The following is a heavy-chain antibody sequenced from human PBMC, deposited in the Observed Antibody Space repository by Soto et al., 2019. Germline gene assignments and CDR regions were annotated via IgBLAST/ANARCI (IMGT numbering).Heavy chain of an antibody. J-gene: IGHJ4*02. CDR1: GGSISSSSYY. CDR2: IYYSGST. Sequence: SETLSLTCTVSGGSISSSSYYWGWIRQPPGKGLEWIGSIYYSGSTNYNPSLKSRVTISVDKSKNQFSLKLSSVTAADTAVYYCAGRIVGATTDWGQGTLVTVS. V-gene: IGHV4-39*07. CDR3: AGRIVGATTD. D-gene: IGHD1-26*01.